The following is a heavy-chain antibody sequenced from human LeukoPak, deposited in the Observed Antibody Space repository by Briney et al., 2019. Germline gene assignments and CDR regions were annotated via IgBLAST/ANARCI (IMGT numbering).Heavy chain of an antibody. Sequence: GGSLRLSCAASRFTLSSYSMHWVRQAPGKGLQFVSAISSNGGSTYYANSVKGRFTISRDISKNTLYLQMGSLRPEDMAVYYCARVDSGSACASWGQGILVTVSS. CDR1: RFTLSSYS. CDR2: ISSNGGST. J-gene: IGHJ1*01. V-gene: IGHV3-64*01. D-gene: IGHD6-19*01. CDR3: ARVDSGSACAS.